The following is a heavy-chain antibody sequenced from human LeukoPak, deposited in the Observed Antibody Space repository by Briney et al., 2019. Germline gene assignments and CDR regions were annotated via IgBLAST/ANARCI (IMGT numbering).Heavy chain of an antibody. CDR1: GGSISTYSYY. J-gene: IGHJ4*01. CDR2: MSYSGTT. CDR3: ARHFRGGSLWFTC. V-gene: IGHV4-39*01. Sequence: PSETLTLTCTVSGGSISTYSYYWAWIRQPPGKGLEWIESMSYSGTTYYNPSLKSRVTMSVDTSKDQFSLQLSSVTAEDTAVYYCARHFRGGSLWFTCWGQGTLVTVSA. D-gene: IGHD3-9*01.